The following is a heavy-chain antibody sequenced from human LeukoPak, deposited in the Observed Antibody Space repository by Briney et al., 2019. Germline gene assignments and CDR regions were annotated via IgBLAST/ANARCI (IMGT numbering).Heavy chain of an antibody. CDR1: GFTFSRYW. Sequence: GGSLRLSCAASGFTFSRYWMHWVRQAPGKGLVWVSRINNDGSDTSYADSVKGRFTISRDNAKNTLFLQMNSLRAEDTAVYFCVSGFLQWLYWGQGTLVTVSS. J-gene: IGHJ4*02. CDR3: VSGFLQWLY. CDR2: INNDGSDT. D-gene: IGHD3-3*01. V-gene: IGHV3-74*01.